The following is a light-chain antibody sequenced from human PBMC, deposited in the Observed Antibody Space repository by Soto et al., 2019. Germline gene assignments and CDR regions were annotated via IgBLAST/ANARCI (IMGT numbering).Light chain of an antibody. J-gene: IGKJ2*01. CDR2: GAS. Sequence: EIVLTQSPGTLSLSPGERATLSCRGSQSVSSSYLAWYQQKPGQAPRLLIYGASSRATGIPDRFSGSGSGTDSTLTISRLEPEDFAVYYCQQYGSSQGYTFGQGTKLEIK. CDR3: QQYGSSQGYT. CDR1: QSVSSSY. V-gene: IGKV3-20*01.